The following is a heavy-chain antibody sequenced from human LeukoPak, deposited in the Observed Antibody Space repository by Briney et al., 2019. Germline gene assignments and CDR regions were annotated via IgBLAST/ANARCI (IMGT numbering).Heavy chain of an antibody. D-gene: IGHD2/OR15-2a*01. V-gene: IGHV4-61*02. CDR1: GGSVSSGSYY. CDR3: AREVLESLDS. Sequence: SETLSLTCTVSGGSVSSGSYYWNWLRQPAGKGLEWIGRIYTSGSTNYNPSLESRVTILVDKSKNQFSLKLSSVTAADTAVYYCAREVLESLDSWGQGTLVTVSS. CDR2: IYTSGST. J-gene: IGHJ5*02.